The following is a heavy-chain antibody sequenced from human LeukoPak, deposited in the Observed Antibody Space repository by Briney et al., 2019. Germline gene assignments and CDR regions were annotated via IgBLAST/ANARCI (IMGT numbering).Heavy chain of an antibody. CDR3: ARAGYSYGGYYYYGMDV. V-gene: IGHV1-3*01. CDR1: GYTFTSYA. Sequence: ASVKVSCTASGYTFTSYAMHWVRQAPGQRLEWKGWINAGNGNTKYSQKFQGRVTITRVTSASTAYMELSSLRSEDTAVYYCARAGYSYGGYYYYGMDVWGQGTTVTVSS. J-gene: IGHJ6*02. CDR2: INAGNGNT. D-gene: IGHD5-18*01.